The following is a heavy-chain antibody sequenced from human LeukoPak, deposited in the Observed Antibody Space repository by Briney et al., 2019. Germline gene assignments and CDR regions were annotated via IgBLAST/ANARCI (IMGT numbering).Heavy chain of an antibody. V-gene: IGHV3-23*01. D-gene: IGHD5-24*01. CDR3: AKGTERWLPQCSVDT. J-gene: IGHJ5*01. Sequence: GGSLRLSCAASGFTFSSYAMSWVRQAPGRGLEWVSAMSGSGGSTYYADSVKGRFTISRDNSKNTLYLQMNSLRAEDTAVYYCAKGTERWLPQCSVDTWGHGTLVTVSS. CDR1: GFTFSSYA. CDR2: MSGSGGST.